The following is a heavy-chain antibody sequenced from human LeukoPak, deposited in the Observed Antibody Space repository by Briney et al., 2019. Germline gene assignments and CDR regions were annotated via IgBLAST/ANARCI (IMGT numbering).Heavy chain of an antibody. Sequence: GGSLRLSCAASGFTFSDYYMSWIRQAPGKGLEWVSYISSSGSTVYYADSVKGRFTISRDNAKNSLYLQMNSLRAEDTAVYYCAREGDFYYGSGSHNWFDPWGQGTLVTVSS. CDR1: GFTFSDYY. CDR2: ISSSGSTV. J-gene: IGHJ5*02. D-gene: IGHD3-10*01. CDR3: AREGDFYYGSGSHNWFDP. V-gene: IGHV3-11*04.